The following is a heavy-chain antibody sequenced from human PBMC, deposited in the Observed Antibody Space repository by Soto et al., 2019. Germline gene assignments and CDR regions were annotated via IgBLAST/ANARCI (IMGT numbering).Heavy chain of an antibody. Sequence: QVQLVQSGAEVKKPGSSVKVSCKASGGTFSSYTISWVRQAPGQGLEWMGRIIPILGIANYAQKFQGRVKITADKSTSTAYMELSSLRSEDTAVYYCARGDRAVAGKDFDYWGQGTLVTVSS. CDR3: ARGDRAVAGKDFDY. J-gene: IGHJ4*02. CDR1: GGTFSSYT. V-gene: IGHV1-69*02. CDR2: IIPILGIA. D-gene: IGHD6-19*01.